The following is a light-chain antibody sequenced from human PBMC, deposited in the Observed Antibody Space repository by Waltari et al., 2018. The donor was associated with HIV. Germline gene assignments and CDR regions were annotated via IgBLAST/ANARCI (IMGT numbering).Light chain of an antibody. J-gene: IGKJ3*01. CDR2: KAS. CDR1: QNINSW. V-gene: IGKV1-5*03. CDR3: QQYNIDFYT. Sequence: RMTQSPSTLSASVAYRRTFTCRASQNINSWLAWYQQRPGKAPRLLIYKASTLEQGVPSRFSGGGSETEFTLTIDSLQPDDFGTYYCQQYNIDFYTFGQGTKV.